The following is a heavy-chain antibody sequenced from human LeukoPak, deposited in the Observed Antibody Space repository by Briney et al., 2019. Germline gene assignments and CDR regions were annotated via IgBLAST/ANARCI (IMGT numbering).Heavy chain of an antibody. V-gene: IGHV3-23*01. CDR3: AGRITIFGVVTIN. CDR2: ISGSGGYT. Sequence: QPGGSLRLSCAASGFTFSTYAMSWVRQAPGKGLEWVSAISGSGGYTYYADSVKGRFTISRDSSKNTLYRQMNSLRAEDTAVYYCAGRITIFGVVTINWGQGTLVTVSS. CDR1: GFTFSTYA. J-gene: IGHJ4*02. D-gene: IGHD3-3*01.